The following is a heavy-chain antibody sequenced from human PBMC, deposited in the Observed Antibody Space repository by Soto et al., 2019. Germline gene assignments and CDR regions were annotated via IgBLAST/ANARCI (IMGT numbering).Heavy chain of an antibody. D-gene: IGHD6-13*01. CDR3: ARTSAAGKYYYGMDV. CDR2: IYPGDSDT. Sequence: ESLKISGKGSGYSFTSYWIGCVRQMPGKGLEWMGIIYPGDSDTRYSPSFQGQVTISADKSISTAYLQWSSLKASDTAMYYCARTSAAGKYYYGMDVWGQGTTVTAP. CDR1: GYSFTSYW. J-gene: IGHJ6*02. V-gene: IGHV5-51*01.